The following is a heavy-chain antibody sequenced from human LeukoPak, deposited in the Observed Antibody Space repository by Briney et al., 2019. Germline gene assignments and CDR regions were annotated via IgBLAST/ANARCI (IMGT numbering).Heavy chain of an antibody. Sequence: TGGSLRLSCAASGFTFSSYGMHWVRQAPGKGLEWVAVISYDGSNKYYADSVKGRFTISRDNSKNTLYLQMNSLRAEDTAVYYCAKGTYYYGSTESTGSWYFDLWGRGTLATVSS. CDR2: ISYDGSNK. CDR1: GFTFSSYG. CDR3: AKGTYYYGSTESTGSWYFDL. J-gene: IGHJ2*01. D-gene: IGHD3-10*01. V-gene: IGHV3-30*18.